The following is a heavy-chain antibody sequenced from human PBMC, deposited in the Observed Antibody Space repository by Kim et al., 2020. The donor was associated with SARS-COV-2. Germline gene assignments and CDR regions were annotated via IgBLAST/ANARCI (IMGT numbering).Heavy chain of an antibody. J-gene: IGHJ6*02. D-gene: IGHD3-22*01. V-gene: IGHV3-64*01. CDR2: ISSNGGST. CDR3: ARGYDSSGYIGNYYYYGMDV. Sequence: GGSLRLSCAASGFTFSSYAMHWVRQAPGKGLEYVSAISSNGGSTYYANSVKGRFTISRDNSKNTLYLQMGSLRAEDMAVYYCARGYDSSGYIGNYYYYGMDVWGQGTTVTVSS. CDR1: GFTFSSYA.